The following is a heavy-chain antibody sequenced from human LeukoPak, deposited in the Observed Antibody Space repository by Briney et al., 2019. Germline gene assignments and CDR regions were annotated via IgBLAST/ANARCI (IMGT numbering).Heavy chain of an antibody. CDR1: GYTFTGYY. Sequence: GASVKVSCKASGYTFTGYYMHWVRQAPGQGLEWMGWINPNSGGTNYAQKFQGRVTMTRDTSISTAYMELSRLRSDDTAVYYCAREKPQDYGGNSGSSYYYYYMDVWGKGTTVTVSS. CDR2: INPNSGGT. V-gene: IGHV1-2*02. CDR3: AREKPQDYGGNSGSSYYYYYMDV. D-gene: IGHD4-23*01. J-gene: IGHJ6*03.